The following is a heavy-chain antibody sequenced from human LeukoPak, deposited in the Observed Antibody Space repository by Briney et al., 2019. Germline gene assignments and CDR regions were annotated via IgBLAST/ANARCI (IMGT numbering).Heavy chain of an antibody. CDR1: GFTFSSYG. CDR2: IISSIGTK. J-gene: IGHJ6*04. V-gene: IGHV3-48*04. Sequence: PGGSLRLSCAASGFTFSSYGMNWVRQAPGKGLEWISYIISSIGTKYYADSVKGRFTISSDNAKITPYMQLSSLRAEDTAVYYCAGGAICRAGRVKYVWGKGTTVTVSS. CDR3: AGGAICRAGRVKYV. D-gene: IGHD2-15*01.